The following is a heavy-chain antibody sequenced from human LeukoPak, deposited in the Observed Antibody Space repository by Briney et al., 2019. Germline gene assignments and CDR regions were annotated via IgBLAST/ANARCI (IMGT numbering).Heavy chain of an antibody. CDR1: GGAFSGYA. J-gene: IGHJ2*01. CDR2: IIPVFGTV. D-gene: IGHD4-17*01. CDR3: ARDGAEYGEACFDL. Sequence: GASVKVSCKASGGAFSGYAISWVRQAPGQGLEWMGGIIPVFGTVKYAQRFQGRVTITRDASTSTAYMELRSLRSDDTAVYYCARDGAEYGEACFDLWGRGTLVTVSS. V-gene: IGHV1-69*05.